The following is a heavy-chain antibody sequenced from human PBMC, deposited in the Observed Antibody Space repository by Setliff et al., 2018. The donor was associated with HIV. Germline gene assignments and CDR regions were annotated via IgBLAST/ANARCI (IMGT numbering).Heavy chain of an antibody. Sequence: KASETLSLTCAVYGGSFSGYSWSWIRQTPEETLEWIGDVHHGGGSNYNPSLKSRVTISLDSSKSQFSMNLTSVTAADTAVYYCARSFSIGTIDYWGRGTLVTVSS. D-gene: IGHD1-1*01. CDR3: ARSFSIGTIDY. CDR1: GGSFSGYS. J-gene: IGHJ4*02. V-gene: IGHV4-34*01. CDR2: VHHGGGS.